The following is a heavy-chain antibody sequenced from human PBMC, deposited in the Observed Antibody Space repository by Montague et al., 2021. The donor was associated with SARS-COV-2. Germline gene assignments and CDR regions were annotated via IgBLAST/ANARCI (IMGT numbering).Heavy chain of an antibody. CDR3: ARGRQHTNMVVVVVTGGEYYFDF. CDR1: DGSFSDYS. CDR2: INHRGST. V-gene: IGHV4-34*01. J-gene: IGHJ4*02. D-gene: IGHD3-22*01. Sequence: SETLSLICAVYDGSFSDYSWTWIRQPPGKGLEWIGEINHRGSTNYNPSLKSRVTISVDTSKNQFSLKMTSVTAADTAVYYCARGRQHTNMVVVVVTGGEYYFDFWGQGTLVAVSS.